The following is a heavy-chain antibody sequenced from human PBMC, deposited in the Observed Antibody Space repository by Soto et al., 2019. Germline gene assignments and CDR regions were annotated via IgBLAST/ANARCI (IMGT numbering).Heavy chain of an antibody. V-gene: IGHV4-4*02. CDR1: GDSINSNYC. J-gene: IGHJ4*02. CDR2: IYYSGGT. CDR3: ARDTGWGLGY. Sequence: QVQLQESGPGLVRPSGTLSLTCAVSGDSINSNYCWTWVRQPPGKGLEWIAEIYYSGGTSYNPSLKSSVKISMDKSKNQFSLNLTSVTAADTAMYYCARDTGWGLGYWGQGPLVTVSS. D-gene: IGHD6-19*01.